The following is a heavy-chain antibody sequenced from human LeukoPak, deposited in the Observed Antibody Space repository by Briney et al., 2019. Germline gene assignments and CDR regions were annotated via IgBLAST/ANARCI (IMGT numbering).Heavy chain of an antibody. CDR3: ARKNCSSTSCYDY. CDR1: GGSFSGYY. CDR2: INHSGST. Sequence: SETLSLTCAVYGGSFSGYYWSWIRQPPGKGLEWIGEINHSGSTNYNPSLKSRVTISVDTSKNQISLKLSSVTAADTAVYYCARKNCSSTSCYDYWGQGTLVTVSS. V-gene: IGHV4-34*01. J-gene: IGHJ4*02. D-gene: IGHD2-2*01.